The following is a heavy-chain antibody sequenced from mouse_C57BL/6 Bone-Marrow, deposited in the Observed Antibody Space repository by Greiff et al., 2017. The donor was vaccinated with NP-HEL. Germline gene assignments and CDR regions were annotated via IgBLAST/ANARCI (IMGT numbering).Heavy chain of an antibody. D-gene: IGHD1-1*01. V-gene: IGHV6-3*01. CDR3: TEMGTYYGSSYNWYFDV. J-gene: IGHJ1*03. Sequence: EVMLVESGGGLVQPGGSMKLSCVASGFTFSNYWMNWVRQSPEKGLEWVAQIRLKSDNYATHYAESVKGRFTISRDDSKSSVYLQMNNLRADDTGIYYCTEMGTYYGSSYNWYFDVWGTGTTVTVSS. CDR2: IRLKSDNYAT. CDR1: GFTFSNYW.